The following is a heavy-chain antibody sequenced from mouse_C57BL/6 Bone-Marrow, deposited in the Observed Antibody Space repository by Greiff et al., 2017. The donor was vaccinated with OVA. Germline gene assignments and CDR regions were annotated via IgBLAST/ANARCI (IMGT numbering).Heavy chain of an antibody. D-gene: IGHD1-1*01. V-gene: IGHV1-52*01. CDR3: ARWGFYYGSSYLAY. Sequence: QVQLQQPGAELVRPGSSVKLSCKASGYTFTSYWMHWVKQRPIQGLEWIGNIDPSDSETHYNQKFKDKATLTVDKSSSTAYMQLSSLTSEDSAVYYCARWGFYYGSSYLAYWGQGTLVTVSA. CDR1: GYTFTSYW. CDR2: IDPSDSET. J-gene: IGHJ3*01.